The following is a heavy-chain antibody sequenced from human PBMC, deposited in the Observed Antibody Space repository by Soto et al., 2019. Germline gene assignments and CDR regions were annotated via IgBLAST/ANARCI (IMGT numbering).Heavy chain of an antibody. CDR1: GFTFSSSS. CDR2: ISSSSSTI. J-gene: IGHJ4*02. Sequence: EVHLVESGGGWVQPGGSLRLSCAASGFTFSSSSMNWVRQAPGKGPEWVSYISSSSSTINYADSVRGRFTITRDNAKNSLYVQMNTLRDEDRAVYYCARVHSSGWVKVDYWGQGTLVTVSS. D-gene: IGHD6-19*01. V-gene: IGHV3-48*02. CDR3: ARVHSSGWVKVDY.